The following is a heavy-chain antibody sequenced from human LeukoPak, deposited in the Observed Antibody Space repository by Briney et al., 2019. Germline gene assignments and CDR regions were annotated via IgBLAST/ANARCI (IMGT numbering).Heavy chain of an antibody. V-gene: IGHV1-2*02. CDR3: ASADPNVVPASDAFDI. Sequence: ASVKVSCKASGYTFTSYYMHWVRQAPGQGLEWMGWINPNSGGTNYAQKFQGRVTMTRDTSISTAYMELSRLRSDDTAVYYCASADPNVVPASDAFDIWGQGTMVTVS. J-gene: IGHJ3*02. D-gene: IGHD2-2*01. CDR2: INPNSGGT. CDR1: GYTFTSYY.